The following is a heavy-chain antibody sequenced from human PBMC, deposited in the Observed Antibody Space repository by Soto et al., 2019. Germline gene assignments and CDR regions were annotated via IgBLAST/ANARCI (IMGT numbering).Heavy chain of an antibody. V-gene: IGHV4-59*01. CDR1: GGSISSYY. J-gene: IGHJ4*02. CDR3: ARVYGSSIFDY. CDR2: IYYSGST. D-gene: IGHD6-6*01. Sequence: SETLSLTCTVSGGSISSYYWSWIRQPPGKGLEWIGYIYYSGSTNYNPSLKSRVTISVDTSKNQFSLKLSSVTAADTAVYYCARVYGSSIFDYWGQGTLVTVSS.